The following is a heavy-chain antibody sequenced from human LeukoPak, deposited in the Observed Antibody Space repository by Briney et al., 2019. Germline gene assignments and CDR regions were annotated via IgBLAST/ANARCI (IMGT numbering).Heavy chain of an antibody. CDR2: IKQDGSEK. V-gene: IGHV3-7*01. J-gene: IGHJ4*02. Sequence: GGSLRLSFAASGFTFSSYWMSWVRLAPGKGLEWVANIKQDGSEKYYVDSVKGRFTISRDNAKNSLYLQMNSLGAEDTAVYYCARDADVFNPYFDYWGQGTLVTVSS. D-gene: IGHD3-16*01. CDR1: GFTFSSYW. CDR3: ARDADVFNPYFDY.